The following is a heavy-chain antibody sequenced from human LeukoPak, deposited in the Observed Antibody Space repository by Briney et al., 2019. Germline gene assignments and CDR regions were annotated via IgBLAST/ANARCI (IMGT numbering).Heavy chain of an antibody. CDR3: ARVGADGSGFLFDY. V-gene: IGHV4-34*01. Sequence: SETLSLTCAVYGGSFSGYYWSWIRQPPGKGLEWIGEINHSGSTNYNPSLKSRVTISVDTSTNQFSLKLSSVTAADTAVYYCARVGADGSGFLFDYWGQGTLVTVSS. D-gene: IGHD3-10*01. CDR2: INHSGST. CDR1: GGSFSGYY. J-gene: IGHJ4*02.